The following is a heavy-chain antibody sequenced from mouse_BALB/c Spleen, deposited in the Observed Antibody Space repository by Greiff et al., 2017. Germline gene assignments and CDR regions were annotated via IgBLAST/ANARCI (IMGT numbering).Heavy chain of an antibody. CDR3: AREGFDY. V-gene: IGHV5-12-1*01. CDR1: GFAFSSYD. Sequence: EVQRVEPGGGLVKPGGSLKLSCAASGFAFSSYDMSWVRQTPEKRLEWVAYISSGGGSTYYPDTVKGRFTMSRDNAKNTLYLHMSSLKSEDTAMYYCAREGFDYWGQGTTLTVSS. J-gene: IGHJ2*01. CDR2: ISSGGGST.